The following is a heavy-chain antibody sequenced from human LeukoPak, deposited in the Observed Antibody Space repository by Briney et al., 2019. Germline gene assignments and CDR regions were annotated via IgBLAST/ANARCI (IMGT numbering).Heavy chain of an antibody. D-gene: IGHD3-22*01. Sequence: SETLSLTCTVSGGSISSFYWSWIRQPAGKGLEWIGRIYSSGSTNYNPSLKSRVTISVDTSKNQFSLKLSSVTAADTAVYYCARILYYYDSSGYLDHWGQGTLVTVSS. CDR3: ARILYYYDSSGYLDH. CDR1: GGSISSFY. J-gene: IGHJ4*02. V-gene: IGHV4-4*07. CDR2: IYSSGST.